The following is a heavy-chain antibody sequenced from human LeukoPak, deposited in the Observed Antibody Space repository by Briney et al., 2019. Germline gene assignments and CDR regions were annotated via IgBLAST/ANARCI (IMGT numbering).Heavy chain of an antibody. CDR1: GFAFSSSW. D-gene: IGHD6-6*01. J-gene: IGHJ2*01. CDR3: ARVGPRGIAARLGWYFDL. Sequence: GGSLRLSCAASGFAFSSSWMSWVRQAPGKGLEWVANIKQDGSEKYYVDSVKGRFTISRDNAKKSLYLQMNSLRAEDTAVYYCARVGPRGIAARLGWYFDLWGRGTLVTVSS. V-gene: IGHV3-7*01. CDR2: IKQDGSEK.